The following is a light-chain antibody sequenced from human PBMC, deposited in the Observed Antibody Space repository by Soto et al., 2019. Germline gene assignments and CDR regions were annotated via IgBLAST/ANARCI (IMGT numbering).Light chain of an antibody. Sequence: QSAVAQRACESCTSGQSINNYNTGTSSDVGSYNLVSWYQQHPGKAPKLMIYEVSKRPSGVSNRFSGSKSGNTASLTISGLQAEDEADYYCCSYAGSSTFVFGTGTKVTVL. J-gene: IGLJ1*01. V-gene: IGLV2-23*02. CDR1: SSDVGSYNL. CDR2: EVS. CDR3: CSYAGSSTFV.